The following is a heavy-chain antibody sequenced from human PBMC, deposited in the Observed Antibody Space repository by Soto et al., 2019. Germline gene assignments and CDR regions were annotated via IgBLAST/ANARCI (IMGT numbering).Heavy chain of an antibody. CDR3: ARGLFNWNDFWFDP. CDR1: GFTFSSYA. V-gene: IGHV3-64*01. CDR2: ISSNGGST. J-gene: IGHJ5*02. D-gene: IGHD1-1*01. Sequence: GGSLRLSCAASGFTFSSYAMHWVRQAPGKGLEYVSAISSNGGSTYYANSVKGRFTISRDNSKNTLYLQMGSLRAEDMAVYYCARGLFNWNDFWFDPWGQGTLVTVSS.